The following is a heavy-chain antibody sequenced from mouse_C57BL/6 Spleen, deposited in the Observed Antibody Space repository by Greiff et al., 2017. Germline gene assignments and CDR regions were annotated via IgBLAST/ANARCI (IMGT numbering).Heavy chain of an antibody. CDR1: GFSLTSYG. V-gene: IGHV2-2*01. Sequence: QVQLMESGPGLVQPSQSLSITCTVSGFSLTSYGVHWVRPSPGKGLEWLGVMWSGGSTDYNAAFISRLSISKDNSKSQVFFKMNSLQADDTAIYYCARKPRSTMMDYTMDYWGQGTSVTVSS. CDR2: MWSGGST. D-gene: IGHD2-4*01. CDR3: ARKPRSTMMDYTMDY. J-gene: IGHJ4*01.